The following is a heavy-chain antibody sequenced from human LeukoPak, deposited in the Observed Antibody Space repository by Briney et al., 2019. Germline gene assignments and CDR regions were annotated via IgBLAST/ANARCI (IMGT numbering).Heavy chain of an antibody. CDR3: ARYSVATIDMYYFDY. CDR2: IYYSGST. D-gene: IGHD5-12*01. V-gene: IGHV4-39*01. J-gene: IGHJ4*02. CDR1: GGSISSSSYS. Sequence: SETLSLTCTVSGGSISSSSYSWGWIRQPPGKGLEWIGSIYYSGSTYYNPSLMSRVTISVDTSKNQFSLKLSSVTAADTAVYYCARYSVATIDMYYFDYWGQGTLVTVSS.